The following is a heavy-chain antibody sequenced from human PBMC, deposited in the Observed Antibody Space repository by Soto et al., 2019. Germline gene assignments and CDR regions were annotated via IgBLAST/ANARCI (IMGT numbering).Heavy chain of an antibody. CDR3: ARVLVRIAAAAGGVAFDS. J-gene: IGHJ4*02. V-gene: IGHV1-46*03. CDR1: GYTFTSYY. CDR2: INPSGGST. D-gene: IGHD6-13*01. Sequence: ASVKVSCKASGYTFTSYYMHWVRQAPGQGLEWMGIINPSGGSTSYAQKFQGRVTMTRDTSTSTVYMELSSLRSEDTAVYYCARVLVRIAAAAGGVAFDSWGQGTLVTVSS.